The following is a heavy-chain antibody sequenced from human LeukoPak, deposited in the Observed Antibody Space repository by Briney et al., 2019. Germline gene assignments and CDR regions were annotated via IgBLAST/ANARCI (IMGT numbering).Heavy chain of an antibody. CDR2: ITSAGGYT. CDR3: ATSGGFVLPNAITGNWYMDV. V-gene: IGHV3-21*01. D-gene: IGHD2-2*01. Sequence: KTGGSLRISCGASGFTFSDYSMNWVRQAPGKGLAWVASITSAGGYTYYADSVKGRFTISRDNAQNSLFLQMNSLSAEDTAVYFCATSGGFVLPNAITGNWYMDVWGRGTSVTVSS. J-gene: IGHJ6*03. CDR1: GFTFSDYS.